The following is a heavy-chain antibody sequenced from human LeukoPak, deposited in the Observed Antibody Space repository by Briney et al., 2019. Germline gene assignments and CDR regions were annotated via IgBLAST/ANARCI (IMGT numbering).Heavy chain of an antibody. CDR3: ARARWTSTVTTYYLDF. J-gene: IGHJ4*02. Sequence: ASVKVSCKASGYIFTDYAVQWVRQAPGQGLEWMGWINAGNGKTKYSQKFQGRVTITRDTSASTAYMELSGLRSDDTAVYYCARARWTSTVTTYYLDFWGQGTLVTVSS. CDR2: INAGNGKT. V-gene: IGHV1-3*01. CDR1: GYIFTDYA. D-gene: IGHD4-17*01.